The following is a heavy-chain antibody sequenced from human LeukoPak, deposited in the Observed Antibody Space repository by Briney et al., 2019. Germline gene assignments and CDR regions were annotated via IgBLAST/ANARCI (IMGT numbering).Heavy chain of an antibody. CDR2: IYHSGSI. Sequence: PSETLSLTCAVSGYSISSGYYWAWIRPPPGKGLEWIGNIYHSGSIYYNPSLKSRVTISVDTSKDQFSLKLTSVTAADTAIYYCARGWEYSSAPLYYFDYWGQGTLVTVSS. D-gene: IGHD6-6*01. CDR3: ARGWEYSSAPLYYFDY. V-gene: IGHV4-38-2*01. J-gene: IGHJ4*02. CDR1: GYSISSGYY.